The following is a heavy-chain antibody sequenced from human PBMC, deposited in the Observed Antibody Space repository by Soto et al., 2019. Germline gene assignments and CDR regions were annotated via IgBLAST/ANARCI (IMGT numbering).Heavy chain of an antibody. CDR3: AKVTYCSSTSCYAGRGLDY. J-gene: IGHJ4*02. V-gene: IGHV3-23*01. Sequence: HPGGSLRLSCAASGFTFSSYAMSWVRQAPGKGLEWVSAISGSGGSTYYADSVKGRFTISRDNSKNTLYLQMNSLRAEDTAVYYCAKVTYCSSTSCYAGRGLDYWGQGTLVNVSS. D-gene: IGHD2-2*01. CDR1: GFTFSSYA. CDR2: ISGSGGST.